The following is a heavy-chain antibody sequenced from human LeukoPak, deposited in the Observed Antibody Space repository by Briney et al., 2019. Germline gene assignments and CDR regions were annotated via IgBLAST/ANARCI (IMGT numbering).Heavy chain of an antibody. Sequence: PGGSLRLSCAASGFTFSSYSMNWVRQAPGKGLEWVSSISSSSSYRYYADSVKGRFTISRDNSKNTLYLQMNSLRAEDTAVYYCAKNGVVVPADYYYYYYMDVWGKGTTVTVSS. CDR3: AKNGVVVPADYYYYYYMDV. CDR2: ISSSSSYR. D-gene: IGHD2-2*01. CDR1: GFTFSSYS. J-gene: IGHJ6*03. V-gene: IGHV3-21*01.